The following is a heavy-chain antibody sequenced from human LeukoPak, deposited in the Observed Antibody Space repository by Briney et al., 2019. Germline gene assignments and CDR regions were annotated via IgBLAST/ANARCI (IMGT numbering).Heavy chain of an antibody. J-gene: IGHJ3*02. CDR1: GDSVSSDSYF. Sequence: SETLSLTCTVSGDSVSSDSYFWGWIRQPPGTGLEWIGYIYNSGSTNYNSSLKSRVTISVDTSKNQFSLKLSSVTAADTAVYYCARVNYYDSRGYYHAFDIWGQGTMVTVSS. V-gene: IGHV4-61*01. CDR3: ARVNYYDSRGYYHAFDI. D-gene: IGHD3-22*01. CDR2: IYNSGST.